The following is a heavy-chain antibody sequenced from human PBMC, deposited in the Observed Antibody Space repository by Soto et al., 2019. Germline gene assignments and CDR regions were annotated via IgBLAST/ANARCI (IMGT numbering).Heavy chain of an antibody. Sequence: QLQLQESGPGLVKPSETLSLTCSVSGDSINSDNYYWGWIRQPPGKGLEWIGSIYYRGNTYYNPSLTTRVTISLDKSKSQFSLTLNSVTAADSAVYFCARLEGLATISYYFDYWGQGTLVTVSS. CDR1: GDSINSDNYY. J-gene: IGHJ4*02. CDR3: ARLEGLATISYYFDY. CDR2: IYYRGNT. D-gene: IGHD3-9*01. V-gene: IGHV4-39*01.